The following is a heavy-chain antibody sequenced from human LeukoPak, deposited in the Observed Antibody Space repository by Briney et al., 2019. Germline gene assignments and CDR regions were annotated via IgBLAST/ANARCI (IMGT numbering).Heavy chain of an antibody. Sequence: TGGSLRLSCAASGFTFSNYWMSWVRQAPGKGLEWVANIKQDGSEKFYVDSVKGRFTISRDNAKNSLYLQMNSLRAEDTAVYYCARERIYYFDYWGQGTLVTVSS. CDR2: IKQDGSEK. CDR3: ARERIYYFDY. V-gene: IGHV3-7*01. CDR1: GFTFSNYW. D-gene: IGHD2-15*01. J-gene: IGHJ4*02.